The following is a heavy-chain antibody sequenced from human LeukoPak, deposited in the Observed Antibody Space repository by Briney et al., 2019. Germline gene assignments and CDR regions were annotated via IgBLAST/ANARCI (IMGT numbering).Heavy chain of an antibody. CDR2: TIPIFGTA. V-gene: IGHV1-69*05. CDR1: GGTFSSYA. J-gene: IGHJ6*03. D-gene: IGHD2-8*02. Sequence: ASVKVSCKASGGTFSSYAISWVRQAPGQGLEWMGRTIPIFGTANYAQKFQGRVTITTDESTSTAYMELSSLRSEDTAVYYCARFSGLYYYMDVWGKGTTVTVSS. CDR3: ARFSGLYYYMDV.